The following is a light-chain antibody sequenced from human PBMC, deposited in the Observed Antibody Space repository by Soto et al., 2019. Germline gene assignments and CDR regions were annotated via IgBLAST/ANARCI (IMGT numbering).Light chain of an antibody. Sequence: DIQMTQSPSTLSASVGDRVTITCRASQSISTWLAWYQQKPGKAPKLLVYDASTLESGVPSRFSGSGSGTEFTLTFNSLQPDDFATYYCHQYNSYSYTFGQGTKLEIK. CDR1: QSISTW. J-gene: IGKJ2*01. CDR2: DAS. V-gene: IGKV1-5*01. CDR3: HQYNSYSYT.